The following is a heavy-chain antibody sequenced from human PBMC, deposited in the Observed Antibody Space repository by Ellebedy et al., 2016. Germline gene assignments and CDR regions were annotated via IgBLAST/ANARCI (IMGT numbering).Heavy chain of an antibody. J-gene: IGHJ4*02. Sequence: GSLRLSXAVYGGSFSGYYWSWIRQPPGKGLEWIGEINHSGSTNYNPSLKSRVTISVDTSKNQFSLKLSSVIAADTAVYYCARGPSLYCSSTSCYLDTSMAQFDYWGQGTLVTVSS. V-gene: IGHV4-34*01. CDR2: INHSGST. CDR1: GGSFSGYY. CDR3: ARGPSLYCSSTSCYLDTSMAQFDY. D-gene: IGHD2-2*01.